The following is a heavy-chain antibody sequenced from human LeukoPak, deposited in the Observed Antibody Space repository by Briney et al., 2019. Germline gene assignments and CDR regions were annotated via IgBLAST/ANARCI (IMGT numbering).Heavy chain of an antibody. D-gene: IGHD6-13*01. CDR3: ATAASSSWPSYSYGMDV. J-gene: IGHJ6*02. CDR1: GFIFSSYS. CDR2: ITGSGGNT. V-gene: IGHV3-23*01. Sequence: GGSLRLACAAAGFIFSSYSMSWVRQAPGKGREWVSVITGSGGNTYYADSVKGRFTISKDNSKNTVYLQMSSLRVDDTAVYYCATAASSSWPSYSYGMDVWGQGTTVTVSS.